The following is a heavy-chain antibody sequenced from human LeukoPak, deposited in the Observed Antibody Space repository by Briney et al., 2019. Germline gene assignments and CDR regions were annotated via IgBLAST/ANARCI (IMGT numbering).Heavy chain of an antibody. CDR3: ARDLGSGRYYVFDI. V-gene: IGHV4-59*12. CDR2: IYYSGST. Sequence: SETLSLTCTVSGGSIRNFYWSWIRQPPGKELEWIGYIYYSGSTKYNPSLQSRVTISTDTSKNQFSLKLDSVTAADTAIYYCARDLGSGRYYVFDIWGQGTLVTVSS. D-gene: IGHD6-19*01. CDR1: GGSIRNFY. J-gene: IGHJ3*02.